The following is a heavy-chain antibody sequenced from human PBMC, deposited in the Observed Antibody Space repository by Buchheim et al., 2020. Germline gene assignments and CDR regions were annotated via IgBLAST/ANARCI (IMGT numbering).Heavy chain of an antibody. CDR3: ARDSPRGDFWDV. CDR1: GFTFSTYE. Sequence: EVQLVESGGGLVQPEGSLRLSCAASGFTFSTYEMNWIRQAPGKGLEWISYISGSGNSIFYADSVRGRFTISRDNAKNSLYLQMHSLRAEDTAVYYCARDSPRGDFWDVWGQGTT. J-gene: IGHJ6*02. CDR2: ISGSGNSI. V-gene: IGHV3-48*03. D-gene: IGHD3-3*01.